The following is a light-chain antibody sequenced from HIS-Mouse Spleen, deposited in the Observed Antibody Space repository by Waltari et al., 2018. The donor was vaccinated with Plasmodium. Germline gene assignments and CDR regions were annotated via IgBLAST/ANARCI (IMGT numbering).Light chain of an antibody. CDR1: QGISSY. Sequence: AIRMTKSTSSFSASTGDRVTITCRASQGISSYLTWYQQKPVKAPKLLIYAASTLQSGVPSRFSGSGSGTDFTLTISCLQSEDFATYYCQQYYSYPYTFGQGTKLEIK. V-gene: IGKV1-8*01. J-gene: IGKJ2*01. CDR3: QQYYSYPYT. CDR2: AAS.